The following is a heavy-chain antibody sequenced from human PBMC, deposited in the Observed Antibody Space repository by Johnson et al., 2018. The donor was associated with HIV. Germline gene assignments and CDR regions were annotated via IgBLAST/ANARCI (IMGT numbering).Heavy chain of an antibody. V-gene: IGHV3-30*04. J-gene: IGHJ3*02. CDR3: ARAPEVRGIDAFDI. CDR2: ISYDGSNK. Sequence: QVQLVESGGGVVQPGRSLRLSCAASGFTFSSYAMHWVRQAPGKGLEWVAVISYDGSNKYYADSVKGRCTISRDNSKNTLYLQMNILTAEDTAVYYCARAPEVRGIDAFDIWGQGTMVTVS. D-gene: IGHD3-10*01. CDR1: GFTFSSYA.